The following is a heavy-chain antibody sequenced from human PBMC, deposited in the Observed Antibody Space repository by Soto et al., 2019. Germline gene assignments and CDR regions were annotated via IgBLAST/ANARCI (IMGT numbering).Heavy chain of an antibody. J-gene: IGHJ5*02. D-gene: IGHD1-1*01. V-gene: IGHV3-21*01. CDR3: ASGGTTGTTATNWFDP. CDR2: ISSSSDYI. CDR1: GFTFSTYS. Sequence: EVQLVESGGGLVKPGGSLRLSCAASGFTFSTYSMNWVRQAPGKGLEWVSSISSSSDYIYYADSVKGRFTISRDNANISLYLQMNSLSDEDTAVYYCASGGTTGTTATNWFDPWGQGTLVTVSS.